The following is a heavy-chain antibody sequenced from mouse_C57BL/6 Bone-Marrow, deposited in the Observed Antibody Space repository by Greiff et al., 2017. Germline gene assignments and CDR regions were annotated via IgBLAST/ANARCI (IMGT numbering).Heavy chain of an antibody. CDR1: GFTFSSYA. CDR2: ISDGGSYT. J-gene: IGHJ2*01. D-gene: IGHD3-3*01. Sequence: VQLKESGGGLVKPGGSLKLSCAASGFTFSSYAMSWVRQTPEKRLEWVATISDGGSYTYYPDNVKGRFTISRDNAKNNLYLQMSHLKSEDTAMYYCARGAGTWGYYFDYWGQGTTLTVSS. CDR3: ARGAGTWGYYFDY. V-gene: IGHV5-4*01.